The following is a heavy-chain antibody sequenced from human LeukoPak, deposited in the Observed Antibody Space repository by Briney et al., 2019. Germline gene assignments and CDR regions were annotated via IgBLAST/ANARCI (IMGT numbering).Heavy chain of an antibody. V-gene: IGHV4-59*12. CDR2: IYGSGYT. J-gene: IGHJ4*02. CDR1: GGSISGWY. Sequence: PSETLSLTCTVSGGSISGWYWSWIRQPPGKGLEWIGYIYGSGYTNYNPSLKSRVTMSVDTSKNQFSLKLSSVTAADTAVYYCARDTDGDYGGKRRFDYWGQGTLVTVSS. D-gene: IGHD4-23*01. CDR3: ARDTDGDYGGKRRFDY.